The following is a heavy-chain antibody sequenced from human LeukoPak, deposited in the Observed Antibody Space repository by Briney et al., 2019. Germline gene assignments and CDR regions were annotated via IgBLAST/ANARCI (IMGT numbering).Heavy chain of an antibody. CDR1: GFTFSSYS. CDR3: ARGKIFGVVADAGYMDV. CDR2: ISSSSSTI. V-gene: IGHV3-48*01. D-gene: IGHD3-3*01. J-gene: IGHJ6*03. Sequence: PGGSLRLSCAASGFTFSSYSMNWVRQAPGKGLEWVSYISSSSSTIYYADSVKGRFAVSRDNAKNSLYLQMNSLRTEDTAVYYCARGKIFGVVADAGYMDVWGKGTTVTVSS.